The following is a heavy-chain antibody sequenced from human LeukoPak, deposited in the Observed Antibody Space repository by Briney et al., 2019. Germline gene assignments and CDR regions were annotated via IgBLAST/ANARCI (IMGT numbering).Heavy chain of an antibody. V-gene: IGHV4-30-4*01. CDR2: THSSGNT. D-gene: IGHD3-10*01. CDR1: GGSVSSGDYY. Sequence: PSETLSLTCTASGGSVSSGDYYWIWIRQPPGKGLEWIGYTHSSGNTFYNPTLKSRTTISVDPSQNHFSLRLTSVTAADSAVFYCAATFGSDSYYYYYYGMAVWGQGTSVTVS. CDR3: AATFGSDSYYYYYYGMAV. J-gene: IGHJ6*02.